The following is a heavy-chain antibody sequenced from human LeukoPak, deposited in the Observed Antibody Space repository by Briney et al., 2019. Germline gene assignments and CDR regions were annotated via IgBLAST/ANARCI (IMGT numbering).Heavy chain of an antibody. D-gene: IGHD1-26*01. Sequence: GSLRLSCAASGLTFSTYWMHWVRQAPGKGPAWVARINPDGSIRTYANSVQGRVTISRDTAKDTLFLQMNSLRAEDTAVYYCAREARVGGALQYWGQGTPVTVSS. J-gene: IGHJ4*02. CDR1: GLTFSTYW. V-gene: IGHV3-74*03. CDR2: INPDGSIR. CDR3: AREARVGGALQY.